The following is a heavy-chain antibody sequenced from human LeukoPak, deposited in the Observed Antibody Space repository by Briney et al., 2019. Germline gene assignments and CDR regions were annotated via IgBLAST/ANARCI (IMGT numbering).Heavy chain of an antibody. J-gene: IGHJ4*02. CDR1: GFTFTSHW. V-gene: IGHV3-74*01. CDR2: ISKDGSDS. CDR3: ARDLHWGASDY. Sequence: PGGSLRLSCAASGFTFTSHWMHWVRQVPGKGLVWVSRISKDGSDSSYAHSVKGRFTISRDNARNTVELQMNSLRPEDTAVYYCARDLHWGASDYWGQGTLVTVSS. D-gene: IGHD1-26*01.